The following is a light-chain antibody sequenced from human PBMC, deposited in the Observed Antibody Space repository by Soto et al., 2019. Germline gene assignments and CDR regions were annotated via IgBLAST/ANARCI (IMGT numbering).Light chain of an antibody. V-gene: IGLV2-8*01. CDR1: SSDVGGYNY. J-gene: IGLJ2*01. Sequence: QSVLTQPPSASGSPGQSVTISCTGTSSDVGGYNYVSWYQQHPGKAPKLMIYEVSKRPSGVPDRFSGSKSGNTASLTVSGLQAEDDADYYCSSYAGSYVVFGGGNKLTVL. CDR2: EVS. CDR3: SSYAGSYVV.